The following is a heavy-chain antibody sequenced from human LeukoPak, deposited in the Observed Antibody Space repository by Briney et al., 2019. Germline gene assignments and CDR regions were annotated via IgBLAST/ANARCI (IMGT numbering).Heavy chain of an antibody. V-gene: IGHV3-23*01. CDR2: ISGSGGST. D-gene: IGHD6-13*01. CDR1: GFTFSSYA. CDR3: AGRISAPGRGFDY. Sequence: GGSLRLSCAASGFTFSSYAMSWVRQAPGKGLEWVSAISGSGGSTYYADSVKGRFAISRDNSKNTLYLQMNSLRDEDTAVYYCAGRISAPGRGFDYWGQGTLVTVSS. J-gene: IGHJ4*02.